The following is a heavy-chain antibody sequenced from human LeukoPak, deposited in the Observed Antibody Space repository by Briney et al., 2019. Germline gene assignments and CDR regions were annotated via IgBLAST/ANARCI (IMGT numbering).Heavy chain of an antibody. J-gene: IGHJ4*02. CDR2: ISYDGRNK. D-gene: IGHD6-13*01. CDR3: ARGLPGGFVGFSSSWYPLDY. CDR1: GFTFSRFG. V-gene: IGHV3-30*04. Sequence: GGSLRLSCGASGFTFSRFGIHWVRQAPGKGLEWVSVISYDGRNKHYADSVKGRFTISRDNSKNALFLQMNSLRAEDTAVYYCARGLPGGFVGFSSSWYPLDYWGQGALVTVSS.